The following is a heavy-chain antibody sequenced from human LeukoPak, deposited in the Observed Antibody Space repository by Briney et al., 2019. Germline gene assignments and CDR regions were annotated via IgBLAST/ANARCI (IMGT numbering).Heavy chain of an antibody. V-gene: IGHV1-2*02. CDR3: ALCSGGSCSLFDY. Sequence: GASVKVSCKASGYTFTGYYMHWVRQAPGQGLEWMGWINPNSGGTNYAQKFQGRVTMTRDTSISTARMELSRLRSDDTAVYYCALCSGGSCSLFDYWGQGTLVTVSS. CDR2: INPNSGGT. D-gene: IGHD2-15*01. CDR1: GYTFTGYY. J-gene: IGHJ4*02.